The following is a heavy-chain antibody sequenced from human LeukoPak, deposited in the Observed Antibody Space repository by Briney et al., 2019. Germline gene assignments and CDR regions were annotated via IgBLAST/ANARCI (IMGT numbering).Heavy chain of an antibody. CDR1: GGSISSSSYY. V-gene: IGHV4-39*07. D-gene: IGHD2-15*01. J-gene: IGHJ6*03. CDR3: ARDKAREEDCSGGSCYYYYYMDV. Sequence: SETLSLTCTVSGGSISSSSYYWGWIRQPPGKGLEWIGSIYYSGSTYYNPSLKSRVTISVDTSKNQFSLKLSSVTAADTAVYYCARDKAREEDCSGGSCYYYYYMDVWGKGTTVTVSS. CDR2: IYYSGST.